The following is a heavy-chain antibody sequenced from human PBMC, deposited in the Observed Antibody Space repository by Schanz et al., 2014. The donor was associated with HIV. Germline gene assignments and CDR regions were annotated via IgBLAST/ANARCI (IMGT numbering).Heavy chain of an antibody. CDR2: ISWNSGSI. CDR1: GFFLDDYA. V-gene: IGHV3-9*01. Sequence: EVQLVESGGGLVQPGRSLRLSCATSGFFLDDYAMHWVRQAPGKGLEWVSGISWNSGSIGYAESVKGRFTISRDNSKNTLYLQMNSLRVEDTAVYYCANEEVPNDYWGQGTLVTVSS. J-gene: IGHJ4*02. CDR3: ANEEVPNDY.